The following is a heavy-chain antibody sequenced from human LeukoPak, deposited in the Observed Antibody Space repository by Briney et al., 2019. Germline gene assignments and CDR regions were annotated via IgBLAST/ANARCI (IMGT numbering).Heavy chain of an antibody. CDR3: VKEECYYDRSGYLYYYYYGMDV. D-gene: IGHD3-22*01. Sequence: GGSLRLSCSASGFNFSTYTMHWVRQAPGKGLEYVSAMSSNGGSTYYADSVKGRFTISGDNSKNTLYLQMSSLRAEDTAVYYCVKEECYYDRSGYLYYYYYGMDVWGQGTTVTVSS. V-gene: IGHV3-64D*09. CDR1: GFNFSTYT. J-gene: IGHJ6*02. CDR2: MSSNGGST.